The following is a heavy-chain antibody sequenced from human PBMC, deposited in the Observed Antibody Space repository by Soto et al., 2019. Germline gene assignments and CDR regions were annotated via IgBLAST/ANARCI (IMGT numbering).Heavy chain of an antibody. V-gene: IGHV4-34*01. D-gene: IGHD5-18*01. CDR2: INHSGST. CDR1: GGSFSGYY. Sequence: PSETLSLTCAVYGGSFSGYYWSWIRQPPGKRLEWIGEINHSGSTNYNPSLKSRVTISVDTSKNQFSLKLSSVTAADTAVYYCARGRISSYGRKPFDYWGQGTLVTVSS. CDR3: ARGRISSYGRKPFDY. J-gene: IGHJ4*02.